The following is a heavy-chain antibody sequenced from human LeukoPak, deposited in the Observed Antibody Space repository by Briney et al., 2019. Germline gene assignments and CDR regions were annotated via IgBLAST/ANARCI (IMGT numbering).Heavy chain of an antibody. Sequence: PSETLSLTCTVSGGSISSYYWSWIRQPPGKGLEWIGYIYYSGSTNYNPSLKSRVTISVDTSKNQFSLKLSSVTAADTAVYYCARGTDIVVVAFDYWGQGTLVTVSS. CDR1: GGSISSYY. CDR3: ARGTDIVVVAFDY. CDR2: IYYSGST. D-gene: IGHD2-15*01. J-gene: IGHJ4*02. V-gene: IGHV4-59*01.